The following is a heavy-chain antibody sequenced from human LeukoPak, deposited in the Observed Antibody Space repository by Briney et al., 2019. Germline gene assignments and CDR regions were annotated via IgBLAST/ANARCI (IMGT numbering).Heavy chain of an antibody. CDR2: VNLQGST. V-gene: IGHV4-4*02. CDR3: AREGGPYRPLDY. J-gene: IGHJ4*02. Sequence: SETLSLTCGVSGGSITNTNYWTWCRQPPGKGLEWIGEVNLQGSTNYNPSLMGRVAISVDTSENHISLQLTSVTAADTAVYYYAREGGPYRPLDYSGQGTLVTVSS. CDR1: GGSITNTNY.